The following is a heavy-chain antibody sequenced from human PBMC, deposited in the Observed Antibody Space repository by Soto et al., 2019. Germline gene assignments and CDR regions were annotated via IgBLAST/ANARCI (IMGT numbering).Heavy chain of an antibody. CDR3: AGSFKYGSGTFDAFDI. V-gene: IGHV1-69*13. CDR1: GGTFSSYA. CDR2: IIPIFGTT. J-gene: IGHJ3*02. Sequence: GASVKVSCKASGGTFSSYAISWVRQAPGQGLEWMGGIIPIFGTTNYAEKFRGRVSITADESTSTAYVERSSLRSEDTAVYYCAGSFKYGSGTFDAFDIWGQGTMVTVSS. D-gene: IGHD3-10*01.